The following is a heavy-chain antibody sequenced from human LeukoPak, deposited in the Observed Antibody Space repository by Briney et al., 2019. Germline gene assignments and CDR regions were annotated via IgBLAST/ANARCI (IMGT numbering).Heavy chain of an antibody. D-gene: IGHD6-25*01. V-gene: IGHV3-66*01. J-gene: IGHJ4*02. CDR3: ARDAATEGRSFDY. CDR2: IYSGGTT. CDR1: GSTLSSYS. Sequence: GGSLRLSCAASGSTLSSYSMNWVRQAPGKGLEWVSSIYSGGTTYYADSVKGRFTISRDNSRNTVYLQMNSLRAEDTAVYFCARDAATEGRSFDYWGQGMLVTVSS.